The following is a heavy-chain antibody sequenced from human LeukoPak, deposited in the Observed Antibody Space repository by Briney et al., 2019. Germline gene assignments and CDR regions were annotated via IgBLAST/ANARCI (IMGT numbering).Heavy chain of an antibody. CDR3: ARVIGIPVTYYYGMDV. Sequence: SVKVSCKASGGTFSSYAISWVRQAPGQGLEWMGGIIPIFGTANYAQKFQGRVTITADESTSTAYMELSSLRSEDTAVYYCARVIGIPVTYYYGMDVWGQGTTVTVSS. D-gene: IGHD1-26*01. CDR2: IIPIFGTA. V-gene: IGHV1-69*13. CDR1: GGTFSSYA. J-gene: IGHJ6*02.